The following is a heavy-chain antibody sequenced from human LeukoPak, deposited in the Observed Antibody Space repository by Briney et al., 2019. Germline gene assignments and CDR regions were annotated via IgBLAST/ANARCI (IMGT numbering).Heavy chain of an antibody. J-gene: IGHJ4*02. D-gene: IGHD4-23*01. Sequence: GGSLRRSCAVSGFTFSSYWMHWVRHAPGKGLVWVSRIDSDGSRINYADSVKGRFTISRDNGKNTLVLQMNSLRAEDAAVYYCVRGNDYGGPHYWGQGTLVTVSS. V-gene: IGHV3-74*01. CDR2: IDSDGSRI. CDR3: VRGNDYGGPHY. CDR1: GFTFSSYW.